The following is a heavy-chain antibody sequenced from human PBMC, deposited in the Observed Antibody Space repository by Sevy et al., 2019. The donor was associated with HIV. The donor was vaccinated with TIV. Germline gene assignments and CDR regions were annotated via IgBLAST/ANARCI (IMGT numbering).Heavy chain of an antibody. CDR3: ARGVEDYDSSGYYLDAFDI. CDR1: GFTFSSYS. V-gene: IGHV3-21*01. D-gene: IGHD3-22*01. CDR2: ISSSSSYI. Sequence: GGSLRLSCAASGFTFSSYSMNWVRQAPGKGLEWVSSISSSSSYIYYADSVKGRFTISRDNAKNSLYLQMNSLRAEDTAVYYCARGVEDYDSSGYYLDAFDIWGQGTMVTVSS. J-gene: IGHJ3*02.